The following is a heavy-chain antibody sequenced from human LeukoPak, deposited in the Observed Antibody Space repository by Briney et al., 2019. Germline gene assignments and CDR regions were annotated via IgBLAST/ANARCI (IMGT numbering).Heavy chain of an antibody. CDR1: GFTFSSYA. D-gene: IGHD2-2*01. CDR2: ISYDGSNK. Sequence: PGGSLRLSCAASGFTFSSYAMHWVRQAPGKGLEWVAVISYDGSNKYYADSVKGRFTISRDNSKNTLYLQMNSLRAEDMAVYYCARDLGALVVPAAGFDYWGQGTLVTVSP. J-gene: IGHJ4*02. CDR3: ARDLGALVVPAAGFDY. V-gene: IGHV3-30*04.